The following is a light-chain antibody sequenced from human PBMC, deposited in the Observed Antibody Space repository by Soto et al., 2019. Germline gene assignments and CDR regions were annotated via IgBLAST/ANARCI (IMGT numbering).Light chain of an antibody. Sequence: SYELTQPPSVSVAPGKTATITCGGNSIGSKSVYWYQQMPGQAPVLVISYDSDRPSGIPERFSGSNSGNTTTLTISRVEPGDEADYYCQVWETSSGHQAIFGAGTQLTVL. CDR3: QVWETSSGHQAI. CDR2: YDS. V-gene: IGLV3-21*01. J-gene: IGLJ2*01. CDR1: SIGSKS.